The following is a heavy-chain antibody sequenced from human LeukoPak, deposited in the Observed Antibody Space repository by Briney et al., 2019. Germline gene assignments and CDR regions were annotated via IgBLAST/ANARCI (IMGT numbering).Heavy chain of an antibody. J-gene: IGHJ4*02. CDR2: ISSGGGFT. Sequence: GGSLRLSCAASGFTFTNYAMHWVRQAPGKGLEWVSTISSGGGFTYYSDSVKGRFTISRDSSKNTLCLQMNSLRAEDTAVYYCAKDLRIRAGVPDYWGQGTLVTVSS. CDR1: GFTFTNYA. CDR3: AKDLRIRAGVPDY. D-gene: IGHD2-8*01. V-gene: IGHV3-23*01.